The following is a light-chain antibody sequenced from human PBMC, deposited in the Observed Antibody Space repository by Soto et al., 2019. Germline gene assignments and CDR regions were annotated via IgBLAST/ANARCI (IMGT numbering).Light chain of an antibody. Sequence: QSVLTQPPSASGTPGQRVTISCSGSSSNIGSNYVYWYQQFPGTAPKLLIYRNNQRPSGVPDRFSGSKSDTSASLAISGLRSEDEADYYCAAWDDSLSGPVFGGGTKVTVL. CDR1: SSNIGSNY. J-gene: IGLJ2*01. V-gene: IGLV1-47*01. CDR3: AAWDDSLSGPV. CDR2: RNN.